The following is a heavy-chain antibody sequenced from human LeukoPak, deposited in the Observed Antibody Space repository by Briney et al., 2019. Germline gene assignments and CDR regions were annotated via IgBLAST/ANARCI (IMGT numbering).Heavy chain of an antibody. CDR2: IKQDGSEK. V-gene: IGHV3-7*05. Sequence: GGSLGLSCAASGFTFSSYWMSWVRQAPGKGLEWVANIKQDGSEKYYVDSVKGRFTISRDNAKNSLYLQMNSLRAEDTAVYYCARGYGGNSVGMDVWGQGTTVTVPS. CDR3: ARGYGGNSVGMDV. D-gene: IGHD4-23*01. J-gene: IGHJ6*02. CDR1: GFTFSSYW.